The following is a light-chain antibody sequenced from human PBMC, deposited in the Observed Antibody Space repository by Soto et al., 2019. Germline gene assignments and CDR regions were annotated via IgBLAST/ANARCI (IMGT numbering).Light chain of an antibody. CDR2: GVS. Sequence: EVVLTQSPGTLSLSPGERATLSCRASQSIRNNYLAWYQQKPGQTPRLLIYGVSSRATGIPDRFSGSGSGTDFTLTISRLEPEDFAVYYCQQYGGSRTFGQGTK. V-gene: IGKV3-20*01. CDR3: QQYGGSRT. CDR1: QSIRNNY. J-gene: IGKJ1*01.